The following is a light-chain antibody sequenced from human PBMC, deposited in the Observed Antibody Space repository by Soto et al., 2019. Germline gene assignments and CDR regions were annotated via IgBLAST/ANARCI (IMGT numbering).Light chain of an antibody. CDR3: QQSYSKPKT. Sequence: DIQMTQSPSSLSASVGDRVTITCRASQSISSYLHWYQHKPGEVPKLLIYAASSLQSGVPSRFSGSGSGTDFTLTINSLQPEDFATYYCQQSYSKPKTFGQGTKVEFK. V-gene: IGKV1-39*01. J-gene: IGKJ1*01. CDR2: AAS. CDR1: QSISSY.